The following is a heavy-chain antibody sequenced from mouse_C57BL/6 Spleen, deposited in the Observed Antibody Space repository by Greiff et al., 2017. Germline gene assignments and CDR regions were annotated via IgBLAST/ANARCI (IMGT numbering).Heavy chain of an antibody. J-gene: IGHJ2*01. Sequence: QVQLQQPGAELVRPGSSVKLSCKASGYTFTSYWMHWVKQRPIQGLEWIGNIDPSDSETHYNQKFKDKATLTVDKSSSTAYMQLSSLTSEDSAVXYCARQLRPAYYFDYWGQGTTLTVSS. V-gene: IGHV1-52*01. D-gene: IGHD3-2*02. CDR3: ARQLRPAYYFDY. CDR2: IDPSDSET. CDR1: GYTFTSYW.